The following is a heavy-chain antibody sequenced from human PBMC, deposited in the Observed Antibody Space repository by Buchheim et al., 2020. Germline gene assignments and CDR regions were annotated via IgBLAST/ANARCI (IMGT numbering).Heavy chain of an antibody. CDR3: ARDPEMATTRGTFDY. Sequence: QVQLVESGGGLVKPGGSLRLSCAASGFTFSDYYMSWIRQAPGKGLQWISYSTTSGTTVDYADSVKGRFTVSRDNTKNSLYLQMNSLRAEDTAVYYCARDPEMATTRGTFDYWGQGTL. CDR2: STTSGTTV. D-gene: IGHD5-24*01. V-gene: IGHV3-11*04. J-gene: IGHJ4*02. CDR1: GFTFSDYY.